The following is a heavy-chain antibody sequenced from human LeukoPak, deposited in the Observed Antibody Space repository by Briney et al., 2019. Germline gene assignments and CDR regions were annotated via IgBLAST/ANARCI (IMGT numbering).Heavy chain of an antibody. CDR1: GGSISSSSYY. D-gene: IGHD6-13*01. CDR3: ARTRWGSSWDADAFDI. V-gene: IGHV4-39*07. J-gene: IGHJ3*02. CDR2: IYYSGST. Sequence: SETLSLTCTVSGGSISSSSYYWGWIRQPPGKGLEWIGSIYYSGSTYYNPSLKSRVTISVDTSKNQFSLKLSSVTAADTAVYYCARTRWGSSWDADAFDIWGQGTMVTVSS.